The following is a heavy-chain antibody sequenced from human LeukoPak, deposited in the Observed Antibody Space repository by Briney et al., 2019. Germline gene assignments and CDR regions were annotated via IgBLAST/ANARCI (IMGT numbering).Heavy chain of an antibody. CDR2: INPNSGGT. CDR1: GYTFTGYY. J-gene: IGHJ4*02. V-gene: IGHV1-2*02. CDR3: ARVGEYGSGSYLAY. D-gene: IGHD3-10*01. Sequence: ASVKVSCKASGYTFTGYYMHWVRQAPGQGLEWMGWINPNSGGTNYAQKFQGRVTMTRDTSISTAYMELSRLRSDDTASYYCARVGEYGSGSYLAYWGKGMLVTVPS.